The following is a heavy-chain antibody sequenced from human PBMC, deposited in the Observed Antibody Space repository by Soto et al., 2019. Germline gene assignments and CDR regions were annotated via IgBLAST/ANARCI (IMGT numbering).Heavy chain of an antibody. Sequence: QITLKESGPTLVKPTQTLTLTCTFSGFSLSTSGVGVGWIRQPPGKALEWLALIYWDDDKRYSPSLKSRLTITNDTSKNQVVLTMTNMDPVDTATYYCAHRQRSPHSYEFDYGGQGTLVTVSS. CDR2: IYWDDDK. D-gene: IGHD3-3*01. V-gene: IGHV2-5*02. J-gene: IGHJ4*02. CDR3: AHRQRSPHSYEFDY. CDR1: GFSLSTSGVG.